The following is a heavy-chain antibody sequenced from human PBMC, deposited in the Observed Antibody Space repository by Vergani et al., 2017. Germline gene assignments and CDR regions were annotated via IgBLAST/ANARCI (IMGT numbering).Heavy chain of an antibody. D-gene: IGHD2/OR15-2a*01. CDR2: ISGHGDRT. CDR3: AREERSNTSPFVGD. CDR1: GFTFNIYA. Sequence: EVQLLESGGGLVQPGGSLRLSCAASGFTFNIYAMSWVRQAPGKGLEWVSAISGHGDRTYYADSVKGRFTISRDNSKNTVYLQMNSLKDEDRATYYCAREERSNTSPFVGDWGQGTLVTV. J-gene: IGHJ4*02. V-gene: IGHV3-23*01.